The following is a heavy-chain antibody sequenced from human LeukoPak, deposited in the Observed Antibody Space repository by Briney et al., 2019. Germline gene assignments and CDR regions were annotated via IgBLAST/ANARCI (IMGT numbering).Heavy chain of an antibody. CDR2: ISDSGGST. D-gene: IGHD1-14*01. CDR3: VSYPRNQPRLTQIGN. CDR1: GYRFTSYW. V-gene: IGHV3-23*01. Sequence: GESLKISCKGSGYRFTSYWIGWVRQAPGKGLEWVSGISDSGGSTYYADSVKGRFTISRDNTKNTLYLQMNSLRVEDTAKYYCVSYPRNQPRLTQIGNWGQGTLVTVSS. J-gene: IGHJ4*02.